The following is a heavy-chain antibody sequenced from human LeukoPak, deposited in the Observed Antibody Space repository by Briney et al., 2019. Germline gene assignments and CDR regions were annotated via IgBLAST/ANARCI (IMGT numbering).Heavy chain of an antibody. V-gene: IGHV4-31*03. D-gene: IGHD6-19*01. CDR2: IYYSGST. Sequence: PSQTLSLTCTVSGGSISSGGYYWSWIRQHPGKGLEWIGYIYYSGSTYYNPSLKSRVTISVDTSKNQSSLKLSSVTAADTAVYYCARFPSRKGGGDSSGFSSRFKSSGRETKNDYWGQGTLVTVSS. J-gene: IGHJ4*02. CDR1: GGSISSGGYY. CDR3: ARFPSRKGGGDSSGFSSRFKSSGRETKNDY.